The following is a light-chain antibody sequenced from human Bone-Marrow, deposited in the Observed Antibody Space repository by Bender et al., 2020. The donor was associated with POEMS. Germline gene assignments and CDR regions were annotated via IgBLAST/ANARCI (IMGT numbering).Light chain of an antibody. CDR3: SAWDDSLSGWV. V-gene: IGLV1-36*01. CDR2: YYD. J-gene: IGLJ3*02. CDR1: SSNIGNHG. Sequence: QFVVTQPPSLSEAPRQRVTIPCSGSSSNIGNHGVNWYQQLPGEAPKLLIYYYDLLTPGVSDRFSAAKSGASASLALSELQSEDEALYYCSAWDDSLSGWVFGGGTKLTV.